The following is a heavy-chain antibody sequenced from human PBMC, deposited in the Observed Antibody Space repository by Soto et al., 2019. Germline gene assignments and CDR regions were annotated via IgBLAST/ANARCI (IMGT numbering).Heavy chain of an antibody. CDR3: ARGGSYGDFFDY. CDR1: GGSMSSNY. Sequence: ETLSLTCTVSGGSMSSNYWTWIRQSPGKGLEWIGYIYYTGSTKYNPSLKSRVTISLDTSKNQFSLRLTSVTPADTAVYYCARGGSYGDFFDYWGQGAQVTVSS. CDR2: IYYTGST. D-gene: IGHD4-17*01. J-gene: IGHJ4*02. V-gene: IGHV4-59*01.